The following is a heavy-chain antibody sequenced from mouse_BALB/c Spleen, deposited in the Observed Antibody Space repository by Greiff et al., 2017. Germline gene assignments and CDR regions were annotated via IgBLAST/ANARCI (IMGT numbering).Heavy chain of an antibody. CDR3: ARGGNYFAY. J-gene: IGHJ3*01. CDR1: GFTFSSYA. CDR2: ISSGGST. D-gene: IGHD2-1*01. V-gene: IGHV5-6-5*01. Sequence: EVQLVESGGGLVKPGGSLKLSCAASGFTFSSYAMSWVRQTPEKRLEWVASISSGGSTYYPDSVKGRFTISRDNARNILYLQMSSLRSEDTAMYYCARGGNYFAYWGQGTLVTVSA.